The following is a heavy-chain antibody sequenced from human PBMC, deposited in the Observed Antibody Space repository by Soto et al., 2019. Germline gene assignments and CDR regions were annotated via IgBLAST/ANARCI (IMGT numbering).Heavy chain of an antibody. CDR2: IYYSGST. D-gene: IGHD3-3*01. CDR1: GGSISTYY. Sequence: PSETLSLTCTVSGGSISTYYWSWIRQPPGKGLEWIGYIYYSGSTNYNPSLKSRVTISVDTSKNQFSLKLSSVTAADTAVYYCARGGWRHIDYWGQGTVVTVSS. J-gene: IGHJ4*02. CDR3: ARGGWRHIDY. V-gene: IGHV4-59*08.